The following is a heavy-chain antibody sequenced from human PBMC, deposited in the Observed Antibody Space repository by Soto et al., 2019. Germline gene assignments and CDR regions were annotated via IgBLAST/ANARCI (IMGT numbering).Heavy chain of an antibody. CDR1: GYSFTGYW. V-gene: IGHV5-51*01. Sequence: PGESLKISCKGSGYSFTGYWIGWVRQMPGKGLEWMGIIYPGGSDTRYSPSFQGQVTISADKSISTAYLQWSSLKASDTAMYYCARQRDSSSFRDYYYYYGMDVWGQGTTVTVSS. J-gene: IGHJ6*02. CDR3: ARQRDSSSFRDYYYYYGMDV. D-gene: IGHD6-6*01. CDR2: IYPGGSDT.